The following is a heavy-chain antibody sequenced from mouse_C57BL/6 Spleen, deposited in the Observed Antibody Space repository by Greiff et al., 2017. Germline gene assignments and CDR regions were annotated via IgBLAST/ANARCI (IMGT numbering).Heavy chain of an antibody. D-gene: IGHD1-1*01. CDR3: ARDYYGSSYAYAMDY. V-gene: IGHV5-4*01. Sequence: EVNVVESGGGLVKPGGSLKLSCAASGFTFSSYAMSWVRQTPEKRLEWVATISDGGSYTYYPDNVKGRFTISRDNAKNNLYLQMSHLKSEDTAMYYCARDYYGSSYAYAMDYWGQGTSVTVSS. CDR1: GFTFSSYA. CDR2: ISDGGSYT. J-gene: IGHJ4*01.